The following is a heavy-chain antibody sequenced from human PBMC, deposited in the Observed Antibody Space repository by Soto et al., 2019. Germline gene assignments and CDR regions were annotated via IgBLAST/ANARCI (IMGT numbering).Heavy chain of an antibody. J-gene: IGHJ6*03. CDR1: DDSITSGAYY. CDR3: AREYSGYAGRYYYMDV. D-gene: IGHD5-12*01. Sequence: PSETLSLTCTVSDDSITSGAYYWGLIRQPPGKGLEWIGTIQYRGSTYYNPSLKSRVTMSLDTSKNQYSLRLSSVTAADTAVYYCAREYSGYAGRYYYMDVWGKGTTVTVSS. CDR2: IQYRGST. V-gene: IGHV4-39*07.